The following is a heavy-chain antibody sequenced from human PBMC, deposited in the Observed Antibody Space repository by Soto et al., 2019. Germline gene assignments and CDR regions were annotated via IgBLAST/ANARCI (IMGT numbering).Heavy chain of an antibody. J-gene: IGHJ6*02. CDR2: IIPIFGTA. V-gene: IGHV1-69*13. Sequence: SVKVSCKASGGTFSSYAISWVRQAPGQGLEWMGGIIPIFGTANYAQKFQGRVTITADESTSTAYMELSSLRSEDTAVYYCAIGDTAMGYYYYYRMDVWGQGTTVTVSS. D-gene: IGHD5-18*01. CDR3: AIGDTAMGYYYYYRMDV. CDR1: GGTFSSYA.